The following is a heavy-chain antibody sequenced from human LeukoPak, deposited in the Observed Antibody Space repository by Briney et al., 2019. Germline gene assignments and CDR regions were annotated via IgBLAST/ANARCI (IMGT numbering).Heavy chain of an antibody. J-gene: IGHJ4*02. CDR1: GGSISSSSYY. Sequence: TSETLSLTCTVSGGSISSSSYYWGWIRQPPGKGLEWIGSIYYSGSTYYNPSLKSRVTISVDTSKNQFSLKLSSVTAADTAVYYCARQLIVVVHNFDYWGQGTLVTVSS. CDR2: IYYSGST. D-gene: IGHD3-22*01. V-gene: IGHV4-39*01. CDR3: ARQLIVVVHNFDY.